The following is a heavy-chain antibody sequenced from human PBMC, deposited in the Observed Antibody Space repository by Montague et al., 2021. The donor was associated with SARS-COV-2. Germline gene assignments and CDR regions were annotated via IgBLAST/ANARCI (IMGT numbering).Heavy chain of an antibody. CDR1: GGTLSGDH. CDR3: ARVAGGVSARLSSYFDH. CDR2: VNHSGHT. D-gene: IGHD6-6*01. J-gene: IGHJ4*02. Sequence: SETLSLTCAVYGGTLSGDHWSWIRQPPGKGLEWIGEVNHSGHTNYNVSXXSRVTVSVDTSKNQFSLKVRSLTAADTAVYYCARVAGGVSARLSSYFDHWGQGTLVTVSS. V-gene: IGHV4-34*01.